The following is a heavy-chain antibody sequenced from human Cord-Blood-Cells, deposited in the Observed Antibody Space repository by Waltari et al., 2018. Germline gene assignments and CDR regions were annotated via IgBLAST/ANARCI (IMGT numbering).Heavy chain of an antibody. J-gene: IGHJ6*03. CDR3: ARSGSYYYYYYYYMDV. Sequence: QVQLQESGPGLVKPSETLSLTCTVSGGSISSYYWSWIRQPAGKGLAWIGRIYTSGSTNYNPALKSRVTMSVDTSKSQFSLKLSSVTAADTAVYYCARSGSYYYYYYYYMDVWGKGTTVTVSS. V-gene: IGHV4-4*07. CDR2: IYTSGST. D-gene: IGHD1-26*01. CDR1: GGSISSYY.